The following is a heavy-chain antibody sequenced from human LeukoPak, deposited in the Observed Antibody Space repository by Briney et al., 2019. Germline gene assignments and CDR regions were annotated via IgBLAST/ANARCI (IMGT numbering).Heavy chain of an antibody. CDR1: GGSCDDYY. J-gene: IGHJ4*02. D-gene: IGHD5-24*01. CDR2: IHPHGIF. Sequence: SETLSLTCDVSGGSCDDYYCSWIRQPPGKGLEWIGEIHPHGIFYYSSSLMSRVTISIDTSKSQFSLRPTSVTAADTAFYYCARGRDRSKAGDHWGQGSLVTVSS. CDR3: ARGRDRSKAGDH. V-gene: IGHV4-34*01.